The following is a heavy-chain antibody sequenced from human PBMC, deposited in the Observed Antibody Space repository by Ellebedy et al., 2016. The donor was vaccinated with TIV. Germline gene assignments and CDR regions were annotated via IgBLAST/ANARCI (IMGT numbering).Heavy chain of an antibody. CDR1: GYTFTSYY. Sequence: ASVKVSXXASGYTFTSYYMHWVRQAPGQGLEWMGIINPSGGSTSYAQKFQGRVTMTRDTSTSTVYMELSSLRSEDTAVYYCARDHQWGSKGYFDWLLSSRYYFDYWGQGTLVTVSS. CDR2: INPSGGST. J-gene: IGHJ4*02. CDR3: ARDHQWGSKGYFDWLLSSRYYFDY. V-gene: IGHV1-46*01. D-gene: IGHD3-9*01.